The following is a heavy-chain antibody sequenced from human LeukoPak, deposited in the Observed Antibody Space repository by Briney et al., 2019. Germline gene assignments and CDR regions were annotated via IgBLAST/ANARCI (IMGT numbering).Heavy chain of an antibody. CDR1: GYTLTELS. CDR2: FDPEDGET. Sequence: ASVKVSCKVSGYTLTELSMHWARQAPGKGLEWMGGFDPEDGETIYAQKFQGRVTMTEDTSTDTAYMEPSSLRSEDTAVYYCARDFGDGRDGYNYIDYWGQGTLVTVSS. CDR3: ARDFGDGRDGYNYIDY. D-gene: IGHD3-16*01. V-gene: IGHV1-24*01. J-gene: IGHJ4*02.